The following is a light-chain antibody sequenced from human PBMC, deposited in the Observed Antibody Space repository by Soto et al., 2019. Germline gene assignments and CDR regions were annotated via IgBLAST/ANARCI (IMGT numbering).Light chain of an antibody. CDR2: GAS. Sequence: TQNTGTLFLSPGERATLSCRVCLCVRTYLAWNRQNLCQAPRLVIYGASTRATGIPASFSASVSGTEFTLTIGCLQSEDFAFCYCQQYNNWPPIRFCQGT. CDR1: LCVRTY. J-gene: IGKJ5*01. CDR3: QQYNNWPPIR. V-gene: IGKV3D-15*01.